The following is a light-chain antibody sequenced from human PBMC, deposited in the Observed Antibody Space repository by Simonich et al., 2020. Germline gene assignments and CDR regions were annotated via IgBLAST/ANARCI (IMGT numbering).Light chain of an antibody. V-gene: IGKV4-1*01. CDR2: WAS. Sequence: DIVMTQSPDALAVSLGESATINCKSSQSVLYSSNNKHYLARYQQKPGQPPRLLIYWASTRESGVPDRFSGSGSGKDFTLTISSLQAEDVAVYYCQQYYSTPFTFGPGTNVDIK. CDR3: QQYYSTPFT. CDR1: QSVLYSSNNKHY. J-gene: IGKJ3*01.